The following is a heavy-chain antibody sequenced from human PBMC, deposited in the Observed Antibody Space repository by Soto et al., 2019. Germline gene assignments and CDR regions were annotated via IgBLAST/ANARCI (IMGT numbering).Heavy chain of an antibody. CDR3: ARSSGGNFGIIIEGSNWFDP. CDR2: INPHGGST. CDR1: GATFTSSY. J-gene: IGHJ5*02. V-gene: IGHV1-46*01. Sequence: ASVKVSCKAPGATFTSSYLNWVRQAPGQGLEWMGVINPHGGSTKYAQKFQGRITMTRDTSRSTVYMELSSLRYDDTAIYYCARSSGGNFGIIIEGSNWFDPWGQGTLVTVSS. D-gene: IGHD3-3*01.